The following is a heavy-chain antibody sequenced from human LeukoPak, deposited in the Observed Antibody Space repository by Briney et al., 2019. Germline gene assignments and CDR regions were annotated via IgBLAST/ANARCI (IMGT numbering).Heavy chain of an antibody. V-gene: IGHV3-30*02. CDR3: AKDLTNWNDGTYFDY. CDR2: IRYDGSNK. D-gene: IGHD1-1*01. CDR1: GVTFSSYA. J-gene: IGHJ4*02. Sequence: GGSLRLSCAASGVTFSSYAMHWVRQAPSKGLEWVAFIRYDGSNKYYADSVKGRFTISRDNSKNTLYLQMNSLRAEDTAMYFCAKDLTNWNDGTYFDYWGQGTLVTVSS.